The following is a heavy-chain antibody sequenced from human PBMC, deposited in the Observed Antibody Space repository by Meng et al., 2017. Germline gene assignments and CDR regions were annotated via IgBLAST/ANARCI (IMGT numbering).Heavy chain of an antibody. Sequence: GESLKISCAASGFTVSNNYMSWVRQAPGKGLEWVSVIYSGGSTYYADSVEGRFTISRHNSKNTLYHQMNRLRAEDTAVYYCASLGIAAAGQPDYWGQGTLVTVSS. V-gene: IGHV3-53*04. D-gene: IGHD6-13*01. CDR2: IYSGGST. CDR1: GFTVSNNY. CDR3: ASLGIAAAGQPDY. J-gene: IGHJ4*02.